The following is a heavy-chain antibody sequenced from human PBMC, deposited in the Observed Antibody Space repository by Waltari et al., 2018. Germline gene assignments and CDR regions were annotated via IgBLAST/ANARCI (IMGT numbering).Heavy chain of an antibody. J-gene: IGHJ4*02. CDR2: INTNTGNP. V-gene: IGHV7-4-1*02. D-gene: IGHD3-10*01. Sequence: QVQLVQSGSELKKPGASVKVSCKASGYTFTSYAMNWVRQAPGQGLEWMGWINTNTGNPTYAQGFTGRFVFSLDPSVSTAYLQISSLKAEDTAVYYCARTGVGLLWFGELLSPNFDYWGQGTLVTVSS. CDR3: ARTGVGLLWFGELLSPNFDY. CDR1: GYTFTSYA.